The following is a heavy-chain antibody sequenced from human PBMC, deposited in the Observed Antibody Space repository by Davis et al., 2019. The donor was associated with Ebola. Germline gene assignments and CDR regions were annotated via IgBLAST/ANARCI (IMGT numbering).Heavy chain of an antibody. CDR3: ARQESLYGHIDY. D-gene: IGHD3-10*01. Sequence: GESLKISCKGSGYTFTSYWIAWVRQVPGKGLEWMGSIYPGDSETRYSPSFQGQATISADKSISTAYLQWSSLKASDTAIYYCARQESLYGHIDYWGQGTLVTVSS. V-gene: IGHV5-51*01. CDR1: GYTFTSYW. CDR2: IYPGDSET. J-gene: IGHJ4*02.